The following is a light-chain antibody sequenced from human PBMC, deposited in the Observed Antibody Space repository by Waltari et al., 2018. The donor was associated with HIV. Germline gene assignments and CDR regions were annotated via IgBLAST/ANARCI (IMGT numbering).Light chain of an antibody. CDR3: QSYDSSLSVI. Sequence: LTQPHSVSGAPGQTVTISCTGSSSNIGAGYGVHWYQHLPGAAPKLLIYDINNRPSGVPDRFSGSKSGTSASLAITGLQVEDEGDYFCQSYDSSLSVIFGGGTKLTVL. CDR2: DIN. V-gene: IGLV1-40*01. J-gene: IGLJ2*01. CDR1: SSNIGAGYG.